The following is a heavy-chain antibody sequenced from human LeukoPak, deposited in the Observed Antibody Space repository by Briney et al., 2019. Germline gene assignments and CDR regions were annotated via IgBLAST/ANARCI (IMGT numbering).Heavy chain of an antibody. CDR1: GGSISSSTCY. CDR3: ARHNYGSGSLKRVWFDP. Sequence: SETLSLTCTVSGGSISSSTCYWGWLRQPPGKGLEWLGSFYYSGGTYYNPSLKSRVTISVDTSKNQFSLKPSSVTAADTAGYYCARHNYGSGSLKRVWFDPWGQGTLVTVSS. V-gene: IGHV4-39*01. D-gene: IGHD3-10*01. CDR2: FYYSGGT. J-gene: IGHJ5*02.